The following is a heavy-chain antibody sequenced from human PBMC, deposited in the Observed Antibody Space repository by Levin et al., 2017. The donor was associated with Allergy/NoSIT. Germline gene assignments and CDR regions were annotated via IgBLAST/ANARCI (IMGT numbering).Heavy chain of an antibody. J-gene: IGHJ4*02. CDR1: GGSISNYY. V-gene: IGHV4-59*01. CDR2: IYYSGST. Sequence: SQTLSLTCTVSGGSISNYYWSWIRQPPGKGLEWIGYIYYSGSTNYNPSLKSRVTISVDTSKSQFSLKLTSVTAADTAVYYCARMGDTAMVDPFDFWGQGTLVTVSS. D-gene: IGHD5-18*01. CDR3: ARMGDTAMVDPFDF.